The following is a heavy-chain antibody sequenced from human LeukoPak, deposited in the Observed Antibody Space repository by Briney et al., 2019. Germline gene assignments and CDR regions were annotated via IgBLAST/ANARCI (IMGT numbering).Heavy chain of an antibody. CDR2: IYHGDSDI. J-gene: IGHJ4*02. V-gene: IGHV5-51*01. Sequence: GESLKISCKGSGYSFTTYWIAWVRQMPGKGLEWMGIIYHGDSDIRYSPSFQGQVTISADKSISTAYPQWSSLKASDTAMYYCARHQYCSSTSCSALDYWGQGTLVTVSS. CDR1: GYSFTTYW. CDR3: ARHQYCSSTSCSALDY. D-gene: IGHD2-2*01.